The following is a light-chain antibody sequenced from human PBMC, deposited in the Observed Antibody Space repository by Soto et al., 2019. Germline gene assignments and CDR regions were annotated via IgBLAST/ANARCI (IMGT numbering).Light chain of an antibody. CDR2: GAS. V-gene: IGKV3-15*01. CDR1: QSVDRS. Sequence: DIVMTQSPVTLSVSAGERVTLSCRASQSVDRSLAWYQQKPGQPPRLLIYGASTRATDIPSRFSGSGSGTDFSLTVSSLLSEDFAVYYCQQYSHWCTCGQGTTLQIK. J-gene: IGKJ2*01. CDR3: QQYSHWCT.